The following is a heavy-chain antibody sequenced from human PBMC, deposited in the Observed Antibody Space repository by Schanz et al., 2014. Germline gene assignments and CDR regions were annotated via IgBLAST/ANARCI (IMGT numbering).Heavy chain of an antibody. CDR1: GFTFPDHA. CDR2: ISGLGEDT. CDR3: ARDSDRATMVRTYNWFDP. V-gene: IGHV3-23*04. J-gene: IGHJ5*02. D-gene: IGHD3-10*01. Sequence: EVQLVESGGGLVQPGGSLRLSCAASGFTFPDHAMSWVRQAPGKGLEWVSTISGLGEDTFYSDSVKGRFTVSRDNAKNSLYLQMNSLRDEDTAVYYCARDSDRATMVRTYNWFDPWGQGTLVTVSS.